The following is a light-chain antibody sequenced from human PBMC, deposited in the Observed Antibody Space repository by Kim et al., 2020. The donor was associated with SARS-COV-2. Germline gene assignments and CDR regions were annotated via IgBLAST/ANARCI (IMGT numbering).Light chain of an antibody. V-gene: IGLV1-51*01. CDR2: DNN. CDR1: SSNIVNNY. J-gene: IGLJ2*01. Sequence: GTKVRISCSGSSSNIVNNYVSWYQQLPGTAPKLLIYDNNKRPSGIPDRFSGSKSGTSATLGITGLQTGDEADYYCGTWDSSLSAVVFGGGTQLTVL. CDR3: GTWDSSLSAVV.